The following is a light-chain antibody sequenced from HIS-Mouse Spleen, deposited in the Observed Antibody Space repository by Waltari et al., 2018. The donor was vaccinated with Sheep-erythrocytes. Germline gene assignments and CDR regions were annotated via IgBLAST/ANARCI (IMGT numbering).Light chain of an antibody. Sequence: DIQNSQSPSSLSASVGDRVTITCQASQDIINYLNWYQQKPGKAPKLLIYDAYKLETGVPSRFSGSGSGTDFTFTISSLQPEDIATYYCQQYDNLLRTFGPGTKVDIK. CDR2: DAY. J-gene: IGKJ3*01. CDR1: QDIINY. V-gene: IGKV1-33*01. CDR3: QQYDNLLRT.